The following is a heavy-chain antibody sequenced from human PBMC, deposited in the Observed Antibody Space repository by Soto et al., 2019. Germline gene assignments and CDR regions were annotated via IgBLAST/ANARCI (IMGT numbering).Heavy chain of an antibody. J-gene: IGHJ4*02. D-gene: IGHD3-3*01. V-gene: IGHV5-51*01. Sequence: GESLKISCKGSGYSFTSYWIGWVRQMPGKGLEWMGIIYPGDSDTRYSPSFQGQVTISADKSISTAYLQWSSLKASDTAMYYCARQSHYDFWSGYYDLDYWGQGTLVTVSS. CDR2: IYPGDSDT. CDR1: GYSFTSYW. CDR3: ARQSHYDFWSGYYDLDY.